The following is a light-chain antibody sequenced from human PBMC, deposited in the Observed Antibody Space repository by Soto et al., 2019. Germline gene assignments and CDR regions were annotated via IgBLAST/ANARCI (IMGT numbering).Light chain of an antibody. J-gene: IGKJ2*01. CDR1: QSVSNA. CDR2: GAS. Sequence: ELVMTRSPGTLSVSPGERATLSCRASQSVSNALAWYQQKPGQAPRLLIYGASTRATGIPARFSGTGSGTEFTLTISSLQSEDFAVYFCQHYNDWPYTFGQGTKVDIK. CDR3: QHYNDWPYT. V-gene: IGKV3-15*01.